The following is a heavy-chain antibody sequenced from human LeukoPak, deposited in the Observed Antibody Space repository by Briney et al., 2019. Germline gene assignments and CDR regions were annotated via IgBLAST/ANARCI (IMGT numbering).Heavy chain of an antibody. CDR2: INTNSGGT. D-gene: IGHD6-13*01. Sequence: ASVKVSCKASGYTFTGYYMHWVRQAHGQGIEWMGRINTNSGGTNYAQKFQGRVTITRDTSISTAYMELSRLRSDDTAVYYCARESGSSSSWYEANWFDPWGQGTLVTVS. CDR1: GYTFTGYY. J-gene: IGHJ5*02. CDR3: ARESGSSSSWYEANWFDP. V-gene: IGHV1-2*06.